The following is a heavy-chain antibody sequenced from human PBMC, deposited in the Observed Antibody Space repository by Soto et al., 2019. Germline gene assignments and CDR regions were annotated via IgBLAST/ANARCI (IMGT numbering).Heavy chain of an antibody. D-gene: IGHD6-19*01. CDR2: IWYDGSNK. Sequence: GGSLRLSCAASGFTFSSYGMHWVRQAPGKGLEWVAVIWYDGSNKYYADSVKGRFTISRDNSKNTLYLQMNSLRAEDTAVYYCARDPGIAVGFDPWGQGTLVTVSS. CDR3: ARDPGIAVGFDP. CDR1: GFTFSSYG. J-gene: IGHJ5*02. V-gene: IGHV3-33*01.